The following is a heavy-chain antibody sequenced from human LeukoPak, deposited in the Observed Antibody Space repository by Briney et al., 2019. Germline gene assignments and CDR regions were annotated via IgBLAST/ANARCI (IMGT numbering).Heavy chain of an antibody. CDR2: IIPIFGTA. J-gene: IGHJ4*02. CDR1: GGTFSSYA. D-gene: IGHD5-18*01. V-gene: IGHV1-69*01. CDR3: ARGTGTAMVNFDY. Sequence: SVKVSCKASGGTFSSYAISWVRQAPGQGLEWMGGIIPIFGTANYAQKFHGRVTITADESTSTAYMELSSLRSEDTAVYYCARGTGTAMVNFDYWGQGTLVTVSS.